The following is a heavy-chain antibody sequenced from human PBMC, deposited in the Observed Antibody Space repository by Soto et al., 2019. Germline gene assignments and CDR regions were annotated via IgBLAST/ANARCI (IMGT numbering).Heavy chain of an antibody. Sequence: GGSLRLSCAASGFTFTSYAMTWVRRPPGKGLEWVSAITGNGAVTYYADSVKGRFTVSRDSSKNKLYLQMNSLRAEDTAVYYCASQYGGYGWFDTWGQGTPVTVSS. J-gene: IGHJ5*02. D-gene: IGHD2-15*01. CDR1: GFTFTSYA. V-gene: IGHV3-23*01. CDR2: ITGNGAVT. CDR3: ASQYGGYGWFDT.